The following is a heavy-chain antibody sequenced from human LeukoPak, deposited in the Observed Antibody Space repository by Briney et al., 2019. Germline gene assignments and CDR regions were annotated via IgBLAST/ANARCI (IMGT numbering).Heavy chain of an antibody. V-gene: IGHV3-7*01. CDR1: GFTFSSYS. CDR3: ARDPTYPRSTLDY. J-gene: IGHJ4*02. CDR2: IKQDGSEK. Sequence: GGSLRLSCAASGFTFSSYSMSWVRQAPGKGLEWVANIKQDGSEKYYVDSVKGRFTISRDNAKNSLYLQMNSLRAEDTAVYYCARDPTYPRSTLDYWGQGTLVTVSS. D-gene: IGHD2-2*01.